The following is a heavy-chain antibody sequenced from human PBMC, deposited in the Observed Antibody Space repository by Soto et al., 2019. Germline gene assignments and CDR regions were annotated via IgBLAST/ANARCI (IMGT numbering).Heavy chain of an antibody. J-gene: IGHJ4*02. CDR2: INSDGSST. V-gene: IGHV3-74*01. Sequence: EVQLVESGGGLVQPGGSLRLSCAASGFTFSSYWMHWVRQAPGKGLVWVSRINSDGSSTSYADSVKGRFTISRDNAKNTQYLQMNSLRAEDTAVYYCARGSYSSSWYPDLGVHYWGQGTLVTVSS. CDR1: GFTFSSYW. CDR3: ARGSYSSSWYPDLGVHY. D-gene: IGHD6-13*01.